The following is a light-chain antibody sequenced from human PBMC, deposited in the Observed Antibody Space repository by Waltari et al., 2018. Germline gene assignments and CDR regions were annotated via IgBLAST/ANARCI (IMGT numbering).Light chain of an antibody. Sequence: DIVMTQTPLSLSVTPGQPASISCKSSQSLLHSDGKTYLDWYLQKPGQSPQLLIYEVSSLFSGVPDRFSGCGSGTDFTLKISRVEAEDVGVYYCMQGIHLLWTFGQGTKVEIK. CDR3: MQGIHLLWT. CDR1: QSLLHSDGKTY. J-gene: IGKJ1*01. V-gene: IGKV2-29*02. CDR2: EVS.